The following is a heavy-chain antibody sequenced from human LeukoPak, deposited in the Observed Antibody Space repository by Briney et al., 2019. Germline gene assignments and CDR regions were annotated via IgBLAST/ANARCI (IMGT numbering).Heavy chain of an antibody. J-gene: IGHJ4*02. V-gene: IGHV4-31*03. CDR1: GGSISSGGYY. CDR2: IYYSGST. Sequence: SETLSLTCTVSGGSISSGGYYWSWIRQHPGKGLEWIGYIYYSGSTYYNPSLKSRVTISVDTSKNQFSLKLSSVTAADTAVYYCAREGGGSGYPYYFDYWGRGTLVTVSS. D-gene: IGHD3-3*01. CDR3: AREGGGSGYPYYFDY.